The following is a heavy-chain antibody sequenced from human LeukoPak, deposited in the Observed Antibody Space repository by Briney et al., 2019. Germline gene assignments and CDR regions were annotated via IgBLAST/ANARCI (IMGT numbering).Heavy chain of an antibody. Sequence: GGSLRLSCAASGFTFSSYWMSWVRQAPGKGLEWVANIKQDGSEKYYVDSVKGRFTISRDNTKNSLYLKMNSLRAEDTAVYYCARVGPKGGYSYGPFDYWGQGTLVTVSS. D-gene: IGHD5-18*01. CDR1: GFTFSSYW. J-gene: IGHJ4*02. V-gene: IGHV3-7*01. CDR2: IKQDGSEK. CDR3: ARVGPKGGYSYGPFDY.